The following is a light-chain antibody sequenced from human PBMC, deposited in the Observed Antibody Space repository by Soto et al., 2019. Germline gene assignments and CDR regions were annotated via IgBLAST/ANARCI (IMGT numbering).Light chain of an antibody. V-gene: IGKV4-1*01. J-gene: IGKJ4*01. CDR3: QQYFAGPLT. CDR2: WSS. CDR1: QSVFSYSNNKNY. Sequence: DIVMTQSPDSLLMPLGERATINCKSSQSVFSYSNNKNYLAWYQQKPGQSPKLLIYWSSARESGVPDRFSGSGSARDFTLTISCLQAAEVAVYDGQQYFAGPLTFGGGTKVEIK.